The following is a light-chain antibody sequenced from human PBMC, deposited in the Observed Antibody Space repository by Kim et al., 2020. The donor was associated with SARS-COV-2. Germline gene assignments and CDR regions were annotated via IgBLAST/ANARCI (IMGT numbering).Light chain of an antibody. CDR1: QSVFYSSNGKNY. Sequence: TINCKTSQSVFYSSNGKNYLAWYQLKPGQPPKLLVYWASTRESGVPDRFSGSGSGTDFALTISSLQADDVAVYYCHQYYTTPLLSFGGGTKVEI. CDR2: WAS. J-gene: IGKJ4*01. V-gene: IGKV4-1*01. CDR3: HQYYTTPLLS.